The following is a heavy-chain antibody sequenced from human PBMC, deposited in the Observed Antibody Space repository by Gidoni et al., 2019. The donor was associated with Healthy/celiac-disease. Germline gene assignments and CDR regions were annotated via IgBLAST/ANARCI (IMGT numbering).Heavy chain of an antibody. Sequence: QVTLKESGPVLVKPTETITLTCTVSGFSLSNARMGVSWIRQPPGKALEWLAHIFSNDEKSYSTSLKSSLTISKDTSKSQVVLTMTNMDPVDTATYYCARIQDGYNPYWGQGTLVTVSS. CDR3: ARIQDGYNPY. CDR1: GFSLSNARMG. D-gene: IGHD5-12*01. J-gene: IGHJ4*02. V-gene: IGHV2-26*01. CDR2: IFSNDEK.